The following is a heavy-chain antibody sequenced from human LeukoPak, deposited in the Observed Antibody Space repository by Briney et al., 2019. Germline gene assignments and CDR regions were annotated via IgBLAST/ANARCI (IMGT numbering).Heavy chain of an antibody. J-gene: IGHJ4*02. CDR3: ARGSSKDDTSGYYYVDGSDGPDY. Sequence: ASVKVSCKASGYTFTSYYMYWVRQAPGQGLEWMGIINPSGGNTSYAQKFQGRVTMTRDMSTSTVYMELSSPRSEDTAVYYCARGSSKDDTSGYYYVDGSDGPDYWGQGTLVTVSS. V-gene: IGHV1-46*01. CDR1: GYTFTSYY. D-gene: IGHD3-22*01. CDR2: INPSGGNT.